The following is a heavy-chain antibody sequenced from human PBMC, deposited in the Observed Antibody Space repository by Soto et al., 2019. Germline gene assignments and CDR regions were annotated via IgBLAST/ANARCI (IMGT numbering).Heavy chain of an antibody. CDR3: ARTSAGGKYYYGMDV. J-gene: IGHJ6*02. Sequence: GESLKISYKGSGYSFTSYWIGWVRQMPGKGLEWMGIIYPGDSDTRYSPSFQGQVTISADKSISTAYLQWSSLKASDTALYYCARTSAGGKYYYGMDVWGQGTTVTSP. CDR1: GYSFTSYW. D-gene: IGHD6-13*01. V-gene: IGHV5-51*01. CDR2: IYPGDSDT.